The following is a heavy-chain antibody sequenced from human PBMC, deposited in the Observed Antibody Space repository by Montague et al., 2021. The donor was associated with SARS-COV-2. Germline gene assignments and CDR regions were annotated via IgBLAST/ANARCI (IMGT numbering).Heavy chain of an antibody. D-gene: IGHD3-10*01. CDR2: IYSGGSA. V-gene: IGHV3-53*01. CDR1: GFTVSSNY. J-gene: IGHJ4*02. Sequence: SLRLSCAASGFTVSSNYMNWVRQAPGKGLEWVSVIYSGGSAYCADSVKGRFTISRDNSKNTLYLQMNSLRAEDTAVYYCARDNYYGSGRSYWGQGTLVTASS. CDR3: ARDNYYGSGRSY.